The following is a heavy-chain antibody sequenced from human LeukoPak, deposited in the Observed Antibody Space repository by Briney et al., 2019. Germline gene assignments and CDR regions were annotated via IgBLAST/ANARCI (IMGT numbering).Heavy chain of an antibody. CDR3: ARIGNYYYYGMDV. J-gene: IGHJ6*02. V-gene: IGHV1-3*01. CDR2: INAGNGNT. Sequence: ASVKVSCKASGYTFTSYAMHWVRQAPGQRLEWMGWINAGNGNTKYPQKFQGRVTITRDTSASTAYMELSSLRSEDTAVYYCARIGNYYYYGMDVWGQGTTVTVSS. CDR1: GYTFTSYA.